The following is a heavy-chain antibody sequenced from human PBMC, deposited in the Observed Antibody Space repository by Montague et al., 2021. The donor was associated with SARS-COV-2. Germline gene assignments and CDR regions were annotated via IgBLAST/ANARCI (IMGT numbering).Heavy chain of an antibody. CDR3: ARGGGGSADYYYYTMDV. V-gene: IGHV4-59*01. CDR2: IYNNGST. CDR1: GGSISSYY. J-gene: IGHJ6*02. D-gene: IGHD2-15*01. Sequence: SETLSLTCTVSGGSISSYYWSWIRQPPGKGLQWIGYIYNNGSTNCNTSLKSRVTLSIDTSKNQFSLKLTSVTAADTAVYYCARGGGGSADYYYYTMDVWGQGTMVTVSS.